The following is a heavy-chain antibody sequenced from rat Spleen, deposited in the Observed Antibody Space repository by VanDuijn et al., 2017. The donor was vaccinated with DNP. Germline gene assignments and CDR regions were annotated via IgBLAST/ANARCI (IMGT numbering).Heavy chain of an antibody. CDR3: AMGLPTH. J-gene: IGHJ2*01. CDR2: ISYEGSST. Sequence: EVQLVESGGGLVQPGRSMKVSCAASGFTFSKYGMAWVRQAPKKGLEWVAYISYEGSSTYYGDSVKGRFTISRDNAKSTLYLQMNSLRSEDTATYYCAMGLPTHWGQGVMVTVSS. D-gene: IGHD2-1*01. V-gene: IGHV5-22*01. CDR1: GFTFSKYG.